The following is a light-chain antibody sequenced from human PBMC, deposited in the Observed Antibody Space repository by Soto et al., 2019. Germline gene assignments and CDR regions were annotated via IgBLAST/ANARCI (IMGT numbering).Light chain of an antibody. V-gene: IGKV1-39*01. J-gene: IGKJ1*01. Sequence: DIQMTQSPSSLSASVGDRVTITCRASQTINSYLNWYQHKPGKAPKLLIYAAPSLQGGVPSRFSGSGSGTDFTLTISTLQPEDFATYYCQQSYSTPRTFGQGTKVEVK. CDR1: QTINSY. CDR3: QQSYSTPRT. CDR2: AAP.